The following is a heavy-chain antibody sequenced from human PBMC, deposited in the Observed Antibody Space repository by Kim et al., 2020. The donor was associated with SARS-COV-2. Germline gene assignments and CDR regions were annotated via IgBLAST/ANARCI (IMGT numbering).Heavy chain of an antibody. CDR3: ARAPYYYDSSGYRRGDAFDI. CDR1: GGSISSGGYY. V-gene: IGHV4-31*03. Sequence: SETLSLTCTVSGGSISSGGYYWSWIRQHPGKGLEWIGYIYYSGSTYYNPSLKSRVTISVDTSKNQFSLKLSSVTAADTAVYYCARAPYYYDSSGYRRGDAFDIWGQGTMVTVSS. D-gene: IGHD3-22*01. J-gene: IGHJ3*02. CDR2: IYYSGST.